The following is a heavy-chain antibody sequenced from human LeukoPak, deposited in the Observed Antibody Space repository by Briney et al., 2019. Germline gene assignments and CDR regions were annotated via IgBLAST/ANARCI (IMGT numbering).Heavy chain of an antibody. CDR2: ISSTSNYM. CDR1: GFTFSSSS. V-gene: IGHV3-21*01. D-gene: IGHD6-19*01. J-gene: IGHJ4*01. Sequence: GGSLRLSCAASGFTFSSSSMNWVRQAPGKGLEWVSSISSTSNYMYYVDSVKGRFTISRDNAGNSLYLQMNSLRAEDTAVYYCARGPGSGWYNYWGHGTLVTVSS. CDR3: ARGPGSGWYNY.